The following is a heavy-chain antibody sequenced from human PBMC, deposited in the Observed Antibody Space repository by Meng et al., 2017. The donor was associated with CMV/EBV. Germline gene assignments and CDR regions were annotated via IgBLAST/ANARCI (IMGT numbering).Heavy chain of an antibody. CDR2: ISSSGSTI. V-gene: IGHV3-11*01. CDR3: AKDGYNRGGSFDY. D-gene: IGHD5-24*01. CDR1: GFTFSDYY. Sequence: GESLKISCAASGFTFSDYYMSWIRQAPGKGLEWVSYISSSGSTIYYADSVKGRLTISRDNAKNSLYLQMNSLRAEDTAVYYCAKDGYNRGGSFDYWGQGTLVTVSS. J-gene: IGHJ4*02.